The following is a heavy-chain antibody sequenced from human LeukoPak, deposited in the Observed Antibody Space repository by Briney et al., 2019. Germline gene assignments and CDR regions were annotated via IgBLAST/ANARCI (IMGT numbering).Heavy chain of an antibody. CDR1: GGSISSYY. D-gene: IGHD5-12*01. CDR2: IYYSGST. CDR3: ARDQRGSGFDAFDI. J-gene: IGHJ3*02. Sequence: SETLSLTCTVSGGSISSYYWSWIRQPPGKGLEWIGYIYYSGSTNYNPSLESRVTISVDTSKNQFSLKLSSVTAADTAVYYCARDQRGSGFDAFDIWGQGTMVTVSS. V-gene: IGHV4-59*01.